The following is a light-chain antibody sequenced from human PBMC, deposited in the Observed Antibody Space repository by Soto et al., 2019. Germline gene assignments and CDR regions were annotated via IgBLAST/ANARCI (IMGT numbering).Light chain of an antibody. CDR1: QSVSMW. CDR2: GAS. CDR3: QQYNTYLTWT. Sequence: DTQMTQSPSTLSASVGDRVTITCRASQSVSMWLAWFQQKPGKAPRLLIYGASDLESGVPSRFSGSGSGTEFTLTISSLQPEDAATYHCQQYNTYLTWTSGHRTKVDIK. V-gene: IGKV1-5*01. J-gene: IGKJ1*01.